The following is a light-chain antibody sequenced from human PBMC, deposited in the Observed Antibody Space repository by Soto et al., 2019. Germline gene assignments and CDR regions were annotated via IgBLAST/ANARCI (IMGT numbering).Light chain of an antibody. CDR2: DDT. J-gene: IGLJ2*01. V-gene: IGLV3-21*02. CDR3: QVWDSSTDLLL. CDR1: NIGSKS. Sequence: SYELTQPPSVSVAPGQTARITCGGNNIGSKSVNWYQQKPGQAPVLVVNDDTDRPSGIPERFSGSNSGNTATLTVGRVEAGDEADYYCQVWDSSTDLLLFGGGTQLTVL.